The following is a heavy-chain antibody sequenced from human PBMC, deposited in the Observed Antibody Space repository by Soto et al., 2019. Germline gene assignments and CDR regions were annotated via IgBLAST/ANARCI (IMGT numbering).Heavy chain of an antibody. J-gene: IGHJ2*01. CDR3: ARERTLSSRHHRYFDI. Sequence: EERLSESGGGLIQPGGSLRLSCAASGFSFSHYALRWVRQATGKGLEWVSESSSDGGSTSYPDSVRGRFIISRDRSKETLYLQMNTVRLEDTAVYFCARERTLSSRHHRYFDIWGRGTLVTVSS. CDR2: SSSDGGST. CDR1: GFSFSHYA. V-gene: IGHV3-23*01.